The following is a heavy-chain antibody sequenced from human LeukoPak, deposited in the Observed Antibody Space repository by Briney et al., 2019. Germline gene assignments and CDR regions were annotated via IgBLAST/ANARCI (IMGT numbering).Heavy chain of an antibody. CDR2: VKQDGTEK. V-gene: IGHV3-7*01. J-gene: IGHJ4*02. D-gene: IGHD6-13*01. Sequence: GGSLRLSCEASGFTFRDYWMSWGRQARGKVLEWGANVKQDGTEKFCVDSVKGRFPISRDNGKNSLYLQMNSLRVEDTAIYYCARAGGTSWADYWGQGTLVTVSS. CDR1: GFTFRDYW. CDR3: ARAGGTSWADY.